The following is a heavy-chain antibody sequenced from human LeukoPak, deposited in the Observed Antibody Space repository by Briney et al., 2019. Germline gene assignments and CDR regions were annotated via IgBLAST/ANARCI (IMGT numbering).Heavy chain of an antibody. CDR1: GFTVSSNY. CDR2: IYSSGTT. CDR3: ARSPQWGHDSSGAFDI. Sequence: GGSLRLSCAASGFTVSSNYMTWVRQAPGKGLEWVSVIYSSGTTFYAESVKGRFTVSRDNSKNTLYLQMNSLRVEDTAVYYCARSPQWGHDSSGAFDIWGQGTMVTVSS. V-gene: IGHV3-53*01. J-gene: IGHJ3*02. D-gene: IGHD3-22*01.